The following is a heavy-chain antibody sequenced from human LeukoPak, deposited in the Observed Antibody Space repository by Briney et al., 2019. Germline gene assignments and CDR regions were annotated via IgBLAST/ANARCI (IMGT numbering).Heavy chain of an antibody. CDR3: ARAPETMVRGVIPHAFDI. CDR2: IYYSGST. Sequence: SETLSLTCTVSGGSISSGDYYWSWIRQPPGKGLEWTGYIYYSGSTYYNPSLKSRVTISVDTSKNQFSLKLSSVTAADTAVYYCARAPETMVRGVIPHAFDIWGQGTMVTVSS. J-gene: IGHJ3*02. CDR1: GGSISSGDYY. D-gene: IGHD3-10*01. V-gene: IGHV4-30-4*01.